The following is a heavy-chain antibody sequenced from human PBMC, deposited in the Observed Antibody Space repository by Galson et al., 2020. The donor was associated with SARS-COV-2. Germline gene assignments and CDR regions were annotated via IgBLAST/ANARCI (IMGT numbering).Heavy chain of an antibody. CDR2: ISGSGNTI. CDR3: ARVVGATGPEFCDY. D-gene: IGHD1-26*01. J-gene: IGHJ4*02. CDR1: GFTFSSYE. Sequence: GGSLRLSCAASGFTFSSYEMTWVRQAPGKGLEWVSYISGSGNTIYYADSMKGRFTISRDNSKSSLYLQMNSLRAEDTAVYFCARVVGATGPEFCDYWGQGTRVTVSS. V-gene: IGHV3-48*03.